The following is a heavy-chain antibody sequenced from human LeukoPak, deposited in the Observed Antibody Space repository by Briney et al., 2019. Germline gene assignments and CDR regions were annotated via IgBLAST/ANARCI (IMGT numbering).Heavy chain of an antibody. D-gene: IGHD5-18*01. CDR1: GYSISSGYY. CDR2: IYHSGST. Sequence: SETLSLTCTVSGYSISSGYYWGWIRQPPGKGLEWIGSIYHSGSTYYNPSLKSRVTISVDTSKNQFSLKLGSVTAADTAVYYCARSDGYGLVGIWGQGTMVTVSS. CDR3: ARSDGYGLVGI. V-gene: IGHV4-38-2*02. J-gene: IGHJ3*02.